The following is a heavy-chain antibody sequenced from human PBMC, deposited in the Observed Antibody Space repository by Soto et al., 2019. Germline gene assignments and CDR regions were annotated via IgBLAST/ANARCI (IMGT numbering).Heavy chain of an antibody. Sequence: SETLSLTCAVSSGSIDNVYWWSWVRQSPGKGLEWIGETSHDGVTNYNPSLEGRVTISVHTSSSQFSLELSSVTAADTAVYYCARGLISGSHYSGGWYYFDSWGQGTQVTVSS. D-gene: IGHD1-26*01. CDR1: SGSIDNVYW. J-gene: IGHJ4*02. CDR3: ARGLISGSHYSGGWYYFDS. V-gene: IGHV4-4*02. CDR2: TSHDGVT.